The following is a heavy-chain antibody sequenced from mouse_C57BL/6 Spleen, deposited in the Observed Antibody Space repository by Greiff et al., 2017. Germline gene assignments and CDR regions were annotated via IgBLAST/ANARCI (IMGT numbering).Heavy chain of an antibody. CDR1: GYSITSGYY. CDR2: ISYDGSN. D-gene: IGHD2-3*01. Sequence: EVQLQQSGPGLVKPSQSLSLTCSVTGYSITSGYYWNWIRQFPGNKLEWMGYISYDGSNNYNPSLKNRISITRDTSKNQFFLKLNSVTTEDTATYYCARDRRDGYPNFDYWGQGTTLTVSS. V-gene: IGHV3-6*01. J-gene: IGHJ2*01. CDR3: ARDRRDGYPNFDY.